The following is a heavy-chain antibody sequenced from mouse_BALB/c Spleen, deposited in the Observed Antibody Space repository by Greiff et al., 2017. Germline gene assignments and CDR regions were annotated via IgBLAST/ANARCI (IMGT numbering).Heavy chain of an antibody. CDR3: TGGYGDAMDY. D-gene: IGHD2-2*01. CDR1: GYTFTSYW. J-gene: IGHJ4*01. V-gene: IGHV1-69*02. Sequence: VQLQQPGAELVRPGASVKLSCKASGYTFTSYWINWVKQRPGQGLEWIGNIYPSDSYTNYNQKFKDKATLTVDKSSSTAYMQLSSPTSEDSAVYYCTGGYGDAMDYWGQGTSVTVSS. CDR2: IYPSDSYT.